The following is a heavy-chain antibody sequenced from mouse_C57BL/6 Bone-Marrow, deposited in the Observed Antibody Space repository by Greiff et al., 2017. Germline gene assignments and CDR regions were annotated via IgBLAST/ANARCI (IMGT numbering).Heavy chain of an antibody. J-gene: IGHJ3*01. V-gene: IGHV1-26*01. CDR2: INPNNGGT. CDR1: GYTFTDYY. D-gene: IGHD4-1*01. Sequence: VQLQQSGPELVKPGASVKISCKASGYTFTDYYMNWVKQSHGKSLEWIGDINPNNGGTSYNQKFKGKATLTVDKSSSTAYMELRSLTSEDSAVYYCARRGGTAYWGQGTLVTVSA. CDR3: ARRGGTAY.